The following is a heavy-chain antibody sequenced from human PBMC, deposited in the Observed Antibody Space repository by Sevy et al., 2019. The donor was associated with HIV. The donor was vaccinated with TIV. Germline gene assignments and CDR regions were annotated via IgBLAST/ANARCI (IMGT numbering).Heavy chain of an antibody. J-gene: IGHJ4*02. CDR3: VKTYVDTTMDIYYYDS. CDR1: GLTFSTSG. V-gene: IGHV3-30*18. CDR2: ISDDGRNT. D-gene: IGHD5-18*01. Sequence: GGSLRLSCAASGLTFSTSGMHWVRQAPGKGLEWVALISDDGRNTYYAGSVQGRFTVSRDNSKNTLYLQMNSLRADDTAVYYCVKTYVDTTMDIYYYDSWGQGTLVTVSS.